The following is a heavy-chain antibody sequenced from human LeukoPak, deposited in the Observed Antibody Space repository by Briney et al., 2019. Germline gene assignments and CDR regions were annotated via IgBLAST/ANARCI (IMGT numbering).Heavy chain of an antibody. Sequence: SESLSLTCAVYGESFSGYYWSWIREPPGKGVGCSGEINHSGSTNNNPSLKRRVTISVETSKNQFSLKLSSGTAADTAVYYCARPRHYYGSGSYFGYWGQGTLVTVSS. CDR1: GESFSGYY. V-gene: IGHV4-34*01. D-gene: IGHD3-10*01. J-gene: IGHJ4*02. CDR3: ARPRHYYGSGSYFGY. CDR2: INHSGST.